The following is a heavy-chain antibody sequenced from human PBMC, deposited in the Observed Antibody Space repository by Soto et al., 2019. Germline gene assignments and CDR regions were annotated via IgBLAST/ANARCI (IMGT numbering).Heavy chain of an antibody. CDR2: IYSGGST. J-gene: IGHJ4*02. D-gene: IGHD3-10*01. CDR1: GFTVSSNY. CDR3: ARDLGPAHSYGSGSYVGY. V-gene: IGHV3-53*01. Sequence: PGGSLRLSCAASGFTVSSNYMSWVRQAPGKGLEWVSVIYSGGSTYYADSVKGRFTISRDNSKNTLYLQMNSLGAEDTAVYYCARDLGPAHSYGSGSYVGYWGQGTLVTVSS.